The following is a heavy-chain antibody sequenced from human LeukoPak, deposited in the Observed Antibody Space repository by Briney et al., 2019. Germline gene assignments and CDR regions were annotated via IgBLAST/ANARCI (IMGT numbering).Heavy chain of an antibody. CDR1: GFTVSSDY. D-gene: IGHD3-10*01. CDR2: IYSSSIT. Sequence: GGSLRLSCAATGFTVSSDYMSWVRQAPGKGLEWVSVIYSSSITSYADSVKGRFTISRHNSKNTLYLQMNSLRADDTAVYYCARGRGAANDAFDIWGQGTMVTVSS. J-gene: IGHJ3*02. CDR3: ARGRGAANDAFDI. V-gene: IGHV3-53*04.